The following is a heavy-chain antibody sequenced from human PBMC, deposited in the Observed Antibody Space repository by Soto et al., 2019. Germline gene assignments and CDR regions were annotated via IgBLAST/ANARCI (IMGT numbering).Heavy chain of an antibody. CDR3: VKDESINWYSGHFRH. CDR1: GFTFDDYA. J-gene: IGHJ1*01. D-gene: IGHD6-13*01. Sequence: GGSLRLSCAASGFTFDDYAMHWVRQVPGKGLEWVSGINWNSGIIGYADSVKGRFAISRDNAKNSLHLQMNSLRAEDTAFYYCVKDESINWYSGHFRHWGQGTLVTVSS. CDR2: INWNSGII. V-gene: IGHV3-9*01.